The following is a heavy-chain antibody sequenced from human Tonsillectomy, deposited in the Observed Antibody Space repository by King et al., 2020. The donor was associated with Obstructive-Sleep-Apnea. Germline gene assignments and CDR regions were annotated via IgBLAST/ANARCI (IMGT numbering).Heavy chain of an antibody. J-gene: IGHJ6*02. Sequence: QLVQSGAEVKKPGESLRISCKGSGYSFTSYWISWVRQMPGKGLEWIGKIDPSDSYTRYSPSFEGHVSISVDQSTSTAYLQWSTLKASDTAMYYCARRSITIFGVATDNYYGMDIWGQGTTVTVS. V-gene: IGHV5-10-1*01. CDR1: GYSFTSYW. CDR3: ARRSITIFGVATDNYYGMDI. CDR2: IDPSDSYT. D-gene: IGHD3-3*01.